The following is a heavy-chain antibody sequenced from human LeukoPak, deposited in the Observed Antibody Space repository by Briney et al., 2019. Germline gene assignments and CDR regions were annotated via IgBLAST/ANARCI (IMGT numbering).Heavy chain of an antibody. CDR2: IDSSSAYI. Sequence: GGSLRLSCAASEFTFRTYSMNWVRQAPGKGLEWVSSIDSSSAYIYYADSVKGRFTVSRDNAKNSLYLQMNSLRAEDTAVYYCAKNGDRGAFCSGGTCYPYYYYYMDVWGKGTTVTISS. V-gene: IGHV3-21*01. CDR1: EFTFRTYS. CDR3: AKNGDRGAFCSGGTCYPYYYYYMDV. J-gene: IGHJ6*03. D-gene: IGHD2-15*01.